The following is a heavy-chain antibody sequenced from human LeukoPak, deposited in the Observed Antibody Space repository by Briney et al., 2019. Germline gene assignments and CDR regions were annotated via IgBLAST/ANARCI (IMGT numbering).Heavy chain of an antibody. CDR1: GGSFSGYY. J-gene: IGHJ4*02. V-gene: IGHV4-34*01. CDR2: INHSGST. Sequence: SETLSLTSAVYGGSFSGYYWSWIRQPPGKGLEWIGEINHSGSTNYNPSLKSRVTISVDTSKNQFSLKLSSVTAADTAVYYCARGRRYSNYFDYWGQGTLVTISS. D-gene: IGHD6-13*01. CDR3: ARGRRYSNYFDY.